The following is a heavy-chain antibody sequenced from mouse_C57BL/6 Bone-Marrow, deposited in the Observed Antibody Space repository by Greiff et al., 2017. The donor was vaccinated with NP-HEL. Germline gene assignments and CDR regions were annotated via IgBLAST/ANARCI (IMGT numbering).Heavy chain of an antibody. D-gene: IGHD1-1*01. CDR2: IDPSDSYT. CDR1: GYTFTSSW. Sequence: VQLQQSGPELVMPGASVKLSCKASGYTFTSSWMHWVKQRPGHGLEWIGEIDPSDSYTNYNQKFKGKSTLTVDKSSSTAYMHLSSLTSEDAAVYDCANDSSEWYCNVWGTGTTVTVTS. J-gene: IGHJ1*03. V-gene: IGHV1-69*01. CDR3: ANDSSEWYCNV.